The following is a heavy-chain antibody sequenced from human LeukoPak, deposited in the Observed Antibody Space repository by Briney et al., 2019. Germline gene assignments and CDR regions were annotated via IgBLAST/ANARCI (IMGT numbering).Heavy chain of an antibody. Sequence: ASVKVSCKTSGYTFTGYYMHWVRQAPGQGLEWMGWMNPNSGNTGYAQKFQGRVTMTRNTSISTAYMELSSLRSEDTAVYYCARGPSLGSLAWSKYWFDPWGQGTLVTVSS. CDR1: GYTFTGYY. CDR2: MNPNSGNT. J-gene: IGHJ5*02. D-gene: IGHD2-8*02. V-gene: IGHV1-8*02. CDR3: ARGPSLGSLAWSKYWFDP.